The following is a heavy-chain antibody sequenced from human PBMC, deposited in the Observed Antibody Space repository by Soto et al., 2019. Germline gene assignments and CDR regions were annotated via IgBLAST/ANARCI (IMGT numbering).Heavy chain of an antibody. J-gene: IGHJ4*02. V-gene: IGHV4-31*03. CDR3: ARDNGYGHFDS. Sequence: SETLSLTCTVSGASISSGRAYWSWIRQHPGKGLEWIGYMFYSGSTYYHPSLKSRVNISADTSKNQFSLRLTSVTPADTAVYYCARDNGYGHFDSWGQGTLVTVSS. CDR2: MFYSGST. D-gene: IGHD5-12*01. CDR1: GASISSGRAY.